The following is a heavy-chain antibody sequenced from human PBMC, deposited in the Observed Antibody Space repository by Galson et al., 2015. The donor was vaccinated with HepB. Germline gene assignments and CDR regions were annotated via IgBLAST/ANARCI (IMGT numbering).Heavy chain of an antibody. CDR3: ARVADYIWSGYYTHYDMDV. D-gene: IGHD3-3*01. CDR1: GYTFPRYW. J-gene: IGHJ6*02. V-gene: IGHV5-51*01. CDR2: IDPGDSDT. Sequence: QSGAAVKQPGESLKISCAGSGYTFPRYWVGRVRQLRGKGLEWMGIIDPGDSDTRYSPSFQGQVTISDDKSISTAYLQLSSLKAADTAMYYCARVADYIWSGYYTHYDMDVWGQGTTVTVSS.